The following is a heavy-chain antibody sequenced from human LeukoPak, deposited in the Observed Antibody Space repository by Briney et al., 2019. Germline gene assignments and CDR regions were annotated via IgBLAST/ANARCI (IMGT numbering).Heavy chain of an antibody. CDR1: GFTFKNYG. V-gene: IGHV3-30*03. CDR3: ARDVVARGGY. Sequence: GGSLRLSCTASGFTFKNYGMHWVRQAPGKGLEWVAVISYDGSKEFYADSVKGRFTISRDNWKNTLYLQMNSLRAEDTAVYYCARDVVARGGYWGQGTLVTVSS. J-gene: IGHJ4*02. CDR2: ISYDGSKE. D-gene: IGHD5-12*01.